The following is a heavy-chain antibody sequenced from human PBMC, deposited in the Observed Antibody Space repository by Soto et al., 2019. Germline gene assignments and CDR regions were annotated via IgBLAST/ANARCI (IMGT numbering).Heavy chain of an antibody. CDR2: ISYSGNP. D-gene: IGHD2-8*01. CDR3: ATRGITLYHFDS. Sequence: QVQLQESGPGLVKPSQTLSLTCSVSGDSITRYGFYWSWIRQRPGKGLEWIGYISYSGNPYCNPSLRSRATISIDTSKNQFSLRLSSVTASDTAVYDCATRGITLYHFDSWGQGTLVTVSS. V-gene: IGHV4-31*03. J-gene: IGHJ4*02. CDR1: GDSITRYGFY.